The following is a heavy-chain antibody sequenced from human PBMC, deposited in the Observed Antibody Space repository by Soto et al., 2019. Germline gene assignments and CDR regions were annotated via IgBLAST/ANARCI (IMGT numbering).Heavy chain of an antibody. V-gene: IGHV3-33*01. D-gene: IGHD2-21*02. J-gene: IGHJ4*02. CDR3: ARGGLDGTYCGGACYTLDY. CDR1: GFTFSSYG. CDR2: INFDGSYK. Sequence: QVPLVESGGGVVQPGRSLRLSCAASGFTFSSYGMHWVRQAPGKGLEWVAIINFDGSYKYYADSVKGRFTISRDNSRNTLYLQMDSLSAEDTAVYYCARGGLDGTYCGGACYTLDYWGQGNLVTVSS.